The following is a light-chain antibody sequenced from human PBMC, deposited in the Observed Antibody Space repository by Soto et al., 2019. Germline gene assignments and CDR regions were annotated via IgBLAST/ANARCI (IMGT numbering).Light chain of an antibody. CDR3: QKYNSAPLT. Sequence: EFVLTQSPGTLSLSPGERATLSCRASQTVRNNYLAWYQQKPGQAPRLLIYDASNRATGIPARFSGSGSGTDFILTISSLQPEDVATYYCQKYNSAPLTFGGGTKVDI. J-gene: IGKJ4*01. V-gene: IGKV3-20*01. CDR2: DAS. CDR1: QTVRNNY.